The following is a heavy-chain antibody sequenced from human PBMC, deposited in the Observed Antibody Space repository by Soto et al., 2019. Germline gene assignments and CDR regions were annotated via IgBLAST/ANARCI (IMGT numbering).Heavy chain of an antibody. D-gene: IGHD2-8*01. J-gene: IGHJ4*02. CDR2: ISSRSSTI. CDR1: GFTFSDYY. Sequence: QVQLVESGGGLVKPGGSLRLSCAASGFTFSDYYMSWIRQAPGKGLEWVSYISSRSSTIFYADYVKGRFTISRDNVKNPLYLQLNSLRAEDTAVYYCASGTNGAFFVYWGQGILVTVSS. CDR3: ASGTNGAFFVY. V-gene: IGHV3-11*01.